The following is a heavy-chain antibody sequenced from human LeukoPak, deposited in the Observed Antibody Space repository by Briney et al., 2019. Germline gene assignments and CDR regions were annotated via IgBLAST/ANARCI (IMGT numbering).Heavy chain of an antibody. Sequence: SVKVSCKASGGTFSSYTISWVRQAPGQGLEWMGRIIPILGIANYAQKFQGRVTMTTDTSTSTAYMELRSLRSDDTAVYYCARWDFIAAAGSFDYWGQGTLVTVSS. D-gene: IGHD6-13*01. CDR2: IIPILGIA. CDR1: GGTFSSYT. CDR3: ARWDFIAAAGSFDY. V-gene: IGHV1-69*02. J-gene: IGHJ4*02.